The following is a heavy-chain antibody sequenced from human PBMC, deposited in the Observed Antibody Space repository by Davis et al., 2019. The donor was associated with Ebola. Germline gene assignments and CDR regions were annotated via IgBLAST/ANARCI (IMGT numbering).Heavy chain of an antibody. CDR1: GFTFSTYW. CDR2: IYRDGSEK. V-gene: IGHV3-7*03. D-gene: IGHD3-22*01. Sequence: GESLKISCAASGFTFSTYWMSWVRQAPGKGLEWVANIYRDGSEKYYVDSVKGRFPISRDNAKDSLYLQMNSLRADDTAVYYCARDRGSSGYYVGPPDYWGQGTLVTVSS. J-gene: IGHJ4*02. CDR3: ARDRGSSGYYVGPPDY.